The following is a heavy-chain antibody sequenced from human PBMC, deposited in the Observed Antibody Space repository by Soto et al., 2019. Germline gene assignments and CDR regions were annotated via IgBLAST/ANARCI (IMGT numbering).Heavy chain of an antibody. D-gene: IGHD1-26*01. CDR1: GYTFTSYA. CDR2: INAGNGNT. CDR3: ARAGWELRAFDI. V-gene: IGHV1-3*01. J-gene: IGHJ3*02. Sequence: GASVKVSCKASGYTFTSYAMRWVRQAPGQRLEWMGWINAGNGNTKYSQKFQGRVTITRDTSASTAYMELSSLRSEDTAVYYCARAGWELRAFDIWGQGTMVTVSS.